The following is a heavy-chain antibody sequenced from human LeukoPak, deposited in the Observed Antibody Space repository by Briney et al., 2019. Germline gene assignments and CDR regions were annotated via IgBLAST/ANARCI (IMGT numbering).Heavy chain of an antibody. CDR1: GGSISSSSYY. CDR2: IYYSGST. Sequence: PSETLSLTCTVSGGSISSSSYYWGWIRQPPGKGLKWIGSIYYSGSTYYNPSLKSRVTISVDTSKNQFSLKLSSVTAADTAVYYCASHFQGTWGQGTLVTVSS. J-gene: IGHJ4*02. V-gene: IGHV4-39*01. D-gene: IGHD3-10*01. CDR3: ASHFQGT.